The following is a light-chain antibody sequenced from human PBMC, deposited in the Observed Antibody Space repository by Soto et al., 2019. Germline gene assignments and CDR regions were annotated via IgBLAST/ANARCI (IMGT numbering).Light chain of an antibody. CDR3: QKYNSAPCT. V-gene: IGKV1-27*01. CDR1: QGISNY. J-gene: IGKJ4*01. Sequence: DIQMTQSPSSLSASVGDRVTITCRASQGISNYLAWYQQKPGKAPKLLIYAASTFESGVPSRFSGSGSVTAFTLTISSLQPEDVATYSCQKYNSAPCTFGRGTKVEIK. CDR2: AAS.